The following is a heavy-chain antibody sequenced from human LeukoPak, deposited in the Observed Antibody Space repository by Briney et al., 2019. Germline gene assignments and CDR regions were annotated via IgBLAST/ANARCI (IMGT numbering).Heavy chain of an antibody. V-gene: IGHV1-18*01. CDR3: AREVARGLFDY. Sequence: GASVKVSRKASGYTFTSYGISWVRQAPGQGLEWTGWISAYNGNTNYAQKLQGRVTMTTDTSTSTAYMELRSLRSDDTAVYYCAREVARGLFDYWGQGTLVTVSS. CDR1: GYTFTSYG. CDR2: ISAYNGNT. D-gene: IGHD2-15*01. J-gene: IGHJ4*02.